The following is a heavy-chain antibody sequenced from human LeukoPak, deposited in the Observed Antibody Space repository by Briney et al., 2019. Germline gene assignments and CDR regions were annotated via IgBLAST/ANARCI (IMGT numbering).Heavy chain of an antibody. J-gene: IGHJ5*02. CDR2: IYYSGST. V-gene: IGHV4-59*12. D-gene: IGHD3-16*02. CDR1: GGSISSYY. CDR3: ARGSYRSRRKFDP. Sequence: PSETLSLTCTVSGGSISSYYWSWIRQPPGKGLEWIGYIYYSGSTNYNPSLKSRVTISVDTSKNQFSLKLSSVTAADTAVYYCARGSYRSRRKFDPWGQGTLVTVSS.